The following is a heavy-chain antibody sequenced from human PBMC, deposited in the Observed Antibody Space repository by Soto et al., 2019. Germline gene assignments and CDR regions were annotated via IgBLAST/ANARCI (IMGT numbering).Heavy chain of an antibody. J-gene: IGHJ4*02. CDR2: IYYTGST. D-gene: IGHD3-10*01. CDR1: GGSISSGTYY. Sequence: SETLSLTCTVSGGSISSGTYYWGWIRQPPGKGLEWIGSIYYTGSTYSNPSLKSRVTISVDTSKNQFSLKLSSVTAADTAVYYCARAWPMLGYGVDYWGQGTLVTVSS. V-gene: IGHV4-39*01. CDR3: ARAWPMLGYGVDY.